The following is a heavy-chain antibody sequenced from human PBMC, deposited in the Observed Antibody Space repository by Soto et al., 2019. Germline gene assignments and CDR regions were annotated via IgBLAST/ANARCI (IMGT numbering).Heavy chain of an antibody. J-gene: IGHJ4*02. Sequence: ASVKVSCKASGYTFTSYGISWVRQAPGQGLEWMGWISAYNGNTNYAQKLQGRVTMTTDTSTSTAYMELRSLRSDDTAVYYCARDRSSGYYYDIAYWGQGTLVTVSS. V-gene: IGHV1-18*01. CDR3: ARDRSSGYYYDIAY. CDR1: GYTFTSYG. CDR2: ISAYNGNT. D-gene: IGHD3-22*01.